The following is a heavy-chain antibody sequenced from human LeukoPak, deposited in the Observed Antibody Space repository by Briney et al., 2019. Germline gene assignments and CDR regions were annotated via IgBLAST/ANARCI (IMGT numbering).Heavy chain of an antibody. CDR2: IIPILGIA. CDR1: GGTFSSYT. V-gene: IGHV1-69*04. CDR3: ARDWGVGGYSYGNAFDI. Sequence: EASVKVSCKASGGTFSSYTISWVRQAPGQGLEWMGRIIPILGIANYAQKFQGRVTTTADKSTSTAYMELSSLRSEDTAVYYCARDWGVGGYSYGNAFDIWGQGTMVTVSS. J-gene: IGHJ3*02. D-gene: IGHD5-18*01.